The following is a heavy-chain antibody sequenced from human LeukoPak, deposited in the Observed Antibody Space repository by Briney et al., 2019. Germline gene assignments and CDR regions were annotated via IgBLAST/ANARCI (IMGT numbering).Heavy chain of an antibody. V-gene: IGHV1-69*13. CDR1: GGTFSSYA. CDR2: IIPIFGTA. D-gene: IGHD3-3*01. J-gene: IGHJ6*03. Sequence: SVKVSCKASGGTFSSYAISWVRQAPGQGVEVVGGIIPIFGTANFAQKFQDRVTITADDSTSTAYIELSSLRSEDTAVYYCARGAQAFDFWSDYHYYYMDVWGKGTTVTVSS. CDR3: ARGAQAFDFWSDYHYYYMDV.